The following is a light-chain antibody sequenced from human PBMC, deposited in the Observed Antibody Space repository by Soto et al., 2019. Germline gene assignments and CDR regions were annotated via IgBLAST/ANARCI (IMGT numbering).Light chain of an antibody. CDR1: QPVSSN. V-gene: IGKV3-15*01. CDR3: LQYNNWPYT. J-gene: IGKJ2*01. Sequence: EIVMTQSPATLYVSPGERATLSCRASQPVSSNFAWYRQKPGQAPTLVILRVSTRATGIPASVSGSGSGTEFTLTISSLQSEGFAVYYCLQYNNWPYTFGEGTKLVI. CDR2: RVS.